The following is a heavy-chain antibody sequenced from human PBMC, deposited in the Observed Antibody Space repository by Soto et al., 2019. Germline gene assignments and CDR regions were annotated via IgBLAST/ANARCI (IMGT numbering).Heavy chain of an antibody. J-gene: IGHJ6*02. D-gene: IGHD3-3*01. V-gene: IGHV4-39*01. CDR3: ASSYDFWSGYYGMDV. CDR1: GGSISSSSYY. CDR2: IYYSGST. Sequence: SETLSLTCTVSGGSISSSSYYWGWIRQPPGKGLEWIGSIYYSGSTYYNPSLKSRVTISVDTSKNQFSLKLSSVTAADTAVYYCASSYDFWSGYYGMDVWGQGTTVTVS.